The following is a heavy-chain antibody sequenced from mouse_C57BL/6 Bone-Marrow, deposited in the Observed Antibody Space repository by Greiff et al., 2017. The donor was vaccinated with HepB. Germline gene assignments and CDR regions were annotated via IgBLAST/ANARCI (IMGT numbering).Heavy chain of an antibody. CDR1: GYTFTDYY. CDR2: INPNNGGT. CDR3: ARRGGGSSSWFAY. J-gene: IGHJ3*01. D-gene: IGHD1-1*01. V-gene: IGHV1-26*01. Sequence: EVQLQQSGPELVKPGASVKISCKASGYTFTDYYMNWVKQSHGKSLEWIGDINPNNGGTSYNQKFKGKATLTVDKSSSTAYMELSSLTSEDSAVYYCARRGGGSSSWFAYWGQGTLVTVSA.